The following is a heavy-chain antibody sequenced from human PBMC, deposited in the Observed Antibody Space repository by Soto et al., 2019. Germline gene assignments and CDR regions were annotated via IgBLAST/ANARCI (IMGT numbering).Heavy chain of an antibody. CDR3: ASTRRDGYKAHDAFDI. V-gene: IGHV1-2*04. CDR1: GYTFTGYY. J-gene: IGHJ3*02. CDR2: INPNSGGT. Sequence: GASVKVSCKASGYTFTGYYMHWVRQAPGQGLEWMGWINPNSGGTNYAQKFQGWVTMTRDTSISTAYMELSRLRSDDTAVYYCASTRRDGYKAHDAFDIWGQGTMVTVSS. D-gene: IGHD5-12*01.